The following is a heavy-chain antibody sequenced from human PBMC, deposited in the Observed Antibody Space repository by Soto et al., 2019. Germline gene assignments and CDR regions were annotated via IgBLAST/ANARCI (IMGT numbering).Heavy chain of an antibody. J-gene: IGHJ4*02. CDR3: ARHEVGATFDY. CDR1: GGSISSYY. Sequence: PSETLSLTCTASGGSISSYYWSWIRQPPGKGLEWIGYIYYSGSTNYNPSLKSRVTISVDTSKNQFSLKLSSVTAADTAVYYCARHEVGATFDYWGQGTLVTVSS. V-gene: IGHV4-59*08. CDR2: IYYSGST. D-gene: IGHD2-2*01.